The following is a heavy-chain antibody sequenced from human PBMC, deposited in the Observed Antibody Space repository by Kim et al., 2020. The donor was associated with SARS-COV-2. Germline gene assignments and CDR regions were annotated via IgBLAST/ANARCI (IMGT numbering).Heavy chain of an antibody. CDR1: GGSISSSNW. J-gene: IGHJ5*02. D-gene: IGHD6-19*01. CDR3: ASQRYSSGQPTAYNWFDP. V-gene: IGHV4-4*02. CDR2: IYHSGST. Sequence: SDTLSLTCAVSGGSISSSNWWSWVRQPPGKGLEWIGEIYHSGSTNYNPSLKSRVTISVDKSKNQFSLKLSSVTAADTAVYYCASQRYSSGQPTAYNWFDPWGQGTLVTVSS.